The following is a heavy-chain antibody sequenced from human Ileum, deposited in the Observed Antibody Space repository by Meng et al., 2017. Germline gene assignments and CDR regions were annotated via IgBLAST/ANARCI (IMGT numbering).Heavy chain of an antibody. CDR1: VYTFSSYA. CDR3: ARVLGDY. J-gene: IGHJ4*02. V-gene: IGHV7-4-1*02. CDR2: INTNTGNP. Sequence: HVALVQSGAELNEPGDSFKGPFKASVYTFSSYAMNCVRQAPGQGREWMVWINTNTGNPTYAQGFTGRFVFSLDTSFSTAYLQISSLKAEVTAVYYCARVLGDYWGQGTLVTVSS.